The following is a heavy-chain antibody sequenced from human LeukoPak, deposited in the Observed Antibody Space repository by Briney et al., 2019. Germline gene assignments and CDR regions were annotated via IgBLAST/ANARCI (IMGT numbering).Heavy chain of an antibody. V-gene: IGHV5-51*01. D-gene: IGHD3-10*01. J-gene: IGHJ4*02. CDR3: ARHSPGWMVRPYCFDS. Sequence: GESLQISCKGSGYIFTDYWIAWVRQLPGKGLEWMGFVYPGDSDTRYSPSFHGQVTISADKSISTAYLQWNSLKASDTAIYYCARHSPGWMVRPYCFDSWGQGTLVTVSS. CDR2: VYPGDSDT. CDR1: GYIFTDYW.